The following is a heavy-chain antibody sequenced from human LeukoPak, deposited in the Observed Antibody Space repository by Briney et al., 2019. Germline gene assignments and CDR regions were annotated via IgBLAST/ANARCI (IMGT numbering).Heavy chain of an antibody. CDR3: ARSTAGLDY. V-gene: IGHV3-7*01. J-gene: IGHJ4*02. CDR2: IKQDGSEQ. Sequence: GGSLRLSCAASGFTFSKYWMSWVRQAPGKGLEWVGNIKQDGSEQYYVDSMRGRFTISRDDAKNSLYLQMSSLRAEDTAVYYCARSTAGLDYWGQGTLVTVSS. CDR1: GFTFSKYW. D-gene: IGHD1-1*01.